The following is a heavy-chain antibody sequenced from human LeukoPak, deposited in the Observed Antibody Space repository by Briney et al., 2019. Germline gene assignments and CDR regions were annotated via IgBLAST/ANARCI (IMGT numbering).Heavy chain of an antibody. J-gene: IGHJ6*02. CDR2: IIPIFGTA. V-gene: IGHV1-69*13. D-gene: IGHD1-26*01. CDR1: GGTFSSYA. CDR3: ARDSLGANLGGLDV. Sequence: GASAKVSCKASGGTFSSYAISWVRQAPGQGLEWMGGIIPIFGTANYAQKFQGRVTITADESTSTAYMELSSLRSEDTAVYYCARDSLGANLGGLDVWGQGTTVTVSS.